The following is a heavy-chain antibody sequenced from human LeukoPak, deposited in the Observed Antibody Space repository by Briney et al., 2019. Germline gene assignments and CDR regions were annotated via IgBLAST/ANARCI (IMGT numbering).Heavy chain of an antibody. J-gene: IGHJ5*02. D-gene: IGHD3-10*01. CDR1: GFTLGSSW. V-gene: IGHV3-15*01. CDR3: TEDAGS. CDR2: IKSKTDGGTA. Sequence: PGESLRLSYAPSGFTLGSSWIIWVRQAPGKGLEWVGRIKSKTDGGTADYAAPVKGRFTISRDDSKKALYLQMSSLKTEDTAVYYWTEDAGSWGQGTLVTVPS.